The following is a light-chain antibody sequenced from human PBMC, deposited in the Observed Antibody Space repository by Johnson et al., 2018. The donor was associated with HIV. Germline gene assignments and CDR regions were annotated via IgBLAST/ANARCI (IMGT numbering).Light chain of an antibody. CDR3: GTWNSSLSVQNDV. J-gene: IGLJ1*01. V-gene: IGLV1-51*02. CDR1: NSNIGNNY. Sequence: QSVLTQPPSVSAAPGQKVTISCSGSNSNIGNNYVSWYQHLPGTAPKLLIYENNKRPSGIPDRFSGSKFGTSATLGITGLQTGDEADYYCGTWNSSLSVQNDVFGTGTKVTVV. CDR2: ENN.